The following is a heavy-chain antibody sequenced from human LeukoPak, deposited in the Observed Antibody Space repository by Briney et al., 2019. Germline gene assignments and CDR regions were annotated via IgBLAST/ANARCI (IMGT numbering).Heavy chain of an antibody. CDR2: LSGTGSYI. J-gene: IGHJ5*02. CDR3: ASSGYSRDNNWFDP. CDR1: GFPFSPYS. Sequence: GGSLRLSCAASGFPFSPYSMNWAPQAPGKGLEGVSYLSGTGSYIYYADAAKGRFTISRDNAKNSLSLQMNSLRAEDTAVYYCASSGYSRDNNWFDPWGQGTLVTVSS. D-gene: IGHD5-12*01. V-gene: IGHV3-21*01.